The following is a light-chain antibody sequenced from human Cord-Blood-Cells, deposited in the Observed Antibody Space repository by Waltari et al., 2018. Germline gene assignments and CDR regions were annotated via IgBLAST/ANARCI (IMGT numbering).Light chain of an antibody. CDR1: STRSNY. CDR3: NSRDSSGNHYV. Sequence: SSELPQDTAVSVALGQTVRITGEGDSTRSNYASWYQQKPGQAPVLVIYGKTNRPSGIPDRFSGSSSGNTASLTITGAQAEDEADYYCNSRDSSGNHYVFGTGTKVTVL. J-gene: IGLJ1*01. V-gene: IGLV3-19*01. CDR2: GKT.